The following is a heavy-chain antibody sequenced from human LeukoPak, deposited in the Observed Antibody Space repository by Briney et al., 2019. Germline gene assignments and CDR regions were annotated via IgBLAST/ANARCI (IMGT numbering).Heavy chain of an antibody. CDR3: AKDSDPYCSSTSCYRAFYYYYGMDV. CDR1: GFTFSSYG. J-gene: IGHJ6*02. V-gene: IGHV3-30*18. D-gene: IGHD2-2*02. CDR2: ISYDGSNK. Sequence: PGRSLGLSCAASGFTFSSYGMHWVRQAPGKGLEWVAVISYDGSNKYYADSVKGRFTISRDNSKNTLYLQMNSLRAEDTAVYYCAKDSDPYCSSTSCYRAFYYYYGMDVWGQGTTVTVSS.